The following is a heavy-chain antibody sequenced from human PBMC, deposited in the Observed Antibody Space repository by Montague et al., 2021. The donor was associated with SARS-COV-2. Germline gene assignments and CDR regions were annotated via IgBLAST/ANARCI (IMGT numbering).Heavy chain of an antibody. V-gene: IGHV6-1*01. Sequence: CAISGDSVSSNSAAWNWIRQSPSRGLEWLGRTYYRSKWHNDYAVSVKSRITINPDTSKNQFSLQLKSVTPEDTAVYYCARGWAATIPHMDNWGQGSLVIVSS. CDR1: GDSVSSNSAA. CDR2: TYYRSKWHN. D-gene: IGHD5-12*01. J-gene: IGHJ4*02. CDR3: ARGWAATIPHMDN.